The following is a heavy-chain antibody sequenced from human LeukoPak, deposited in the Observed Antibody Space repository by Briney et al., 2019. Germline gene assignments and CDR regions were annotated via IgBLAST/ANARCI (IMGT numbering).Heavy chain of an antibody. CDR2: MNPNSGNT. CDR3: ARATDIVVVPAAMAPFGY. CDR1: GYTFTSYD. J-gene: IGHJ4*02. V-gene: IGHV1-8*03. D-gene: IGHD2-2*01. Sequence: ASVKVSCKASGYTFTSYDINWVRQATGQGLEWMGWMNPNSGNTGYAQKFQGRVTITRNTSISTAYMELSSLRSEDTAVYYCARATDIVVVPAAMAPFGYWGQGTLVTVSS.